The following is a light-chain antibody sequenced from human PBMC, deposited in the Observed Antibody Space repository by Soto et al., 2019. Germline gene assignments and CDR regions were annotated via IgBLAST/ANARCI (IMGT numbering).Light chain of an antibody. V-gene: IGLV2-8*01. CDR2: EVS. CDR1: SSDVGGYNY. CDR3: SSYKV. J-gene: IGLJ1*01. Sequence: QSVLTQPPSASGSPGQSVTISCTGTSSDVGGYNYVSWYQQHPGKAPKLMIYEVSKRPSGVPDRFSGSKSGNTASLTVSGLQAEDEADYYCSSYKVSGTGPKVTVL.